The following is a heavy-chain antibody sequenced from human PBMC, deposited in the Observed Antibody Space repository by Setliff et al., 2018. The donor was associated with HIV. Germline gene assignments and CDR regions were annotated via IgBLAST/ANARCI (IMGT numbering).Heavy chain of an antibody. J-gene: IGHJ6*03. CDR1: GGSFSAYY. D-gene: IGHD2-2*01. V-gene: IGHV4-4*07. Sequence: ASETLSLTCAVYGGSFSAYYGSWIRQSAGKGLEWIGRIYSSGSTNYNPSLKSRVTMSVDTSKNQFSLRLSSVTAADTAVYYCAREVRVVLPAAASGNYYYYYMDVWGKGTTVTVSS. CDR3: AREVRVVLPAAASGNYYYYYMDV. CDR2: IYSSGST.